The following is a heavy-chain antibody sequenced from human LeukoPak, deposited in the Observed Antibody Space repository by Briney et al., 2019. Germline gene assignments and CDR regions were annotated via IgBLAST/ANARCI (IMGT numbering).Heavy chain of an antibody. CDR3: ARDAGYYFDY. CDR2: IREDGSEK. J-gene: IGHJ4*02. V-gene: IGHV3-7*01. CDR1: GFTFSSYW. D-gene: IGHD6-13*01. Sequence: GGSLRLSCAASGFTFSSYWMNWVRQAPGKGLEWVANIREDGSEKDYVDSVKGRFTISRDNAKNSLYLQMNSLRAEDTAVYYCARDAGYYFDYWGQGTLVTVSS.